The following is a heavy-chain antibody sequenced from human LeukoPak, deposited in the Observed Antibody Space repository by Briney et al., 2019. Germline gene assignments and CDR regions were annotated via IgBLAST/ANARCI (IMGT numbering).Heavy chain of an antibody. D-gene: IGHD2-15*01. CDR2: IIPILGIA. J-gene: IGHJ5*02. V-gene: IGHV1-69*04. CDR1: GGTFTTYA. CDR3: ARVYCSGGSRYNNWFDT. Sequence: SVKVSCNASGGTFTTYAISWVREAPGQGLEWMGRIIPILGIANYAQKFQGRVTITADKSTSTAYMELSSLRSEDTAVYYCARVYCSGGSRYNNWFDTTGQGTLVTVSS.